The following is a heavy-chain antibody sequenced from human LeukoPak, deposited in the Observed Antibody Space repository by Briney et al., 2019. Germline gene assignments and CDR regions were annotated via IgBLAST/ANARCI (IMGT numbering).Heavy chain of an antibody. J-gene: IGHJ4*02. CDR2: ISYDGSNK. V-gene: IGHV3-30-3*01. CDR3: ARVTQGGSYWAHFDY. D-gene: IGHD1-26*01. CDR1: GFTFSSYA. Sequence: GGSLRLSCAASGFTFSSYAMHWVRQAPGKGLEWVAVISYDGSNKYYADSVKGRFTISRDNSKNTLYLQMNSLRAEDTAVYYCARVTQGGSYWAHFDYWGQGTLITVSS.